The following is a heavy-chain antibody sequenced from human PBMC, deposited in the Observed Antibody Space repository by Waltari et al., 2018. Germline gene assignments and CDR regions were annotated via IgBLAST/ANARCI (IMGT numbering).Heavy chain of an antibody. CDR2: IYYSGST. CDR3: ARHEIPQFYYYDSSGYYGLDY. J-gene: IGHJ4*02. CDR1: SSGGYY. Sequence: SSGGYYWSWIRQHPGKGLEWIGYIYYSGSTYYNPSLKSRVTISVDTSKNQFSLKLSSVTAADTAVYYCARHEIPQFYYYDSSGYYGLDYWGQGTLVTVSS. V-gene: IGHV4-31*02. D-gene: IGHD3-22*01.